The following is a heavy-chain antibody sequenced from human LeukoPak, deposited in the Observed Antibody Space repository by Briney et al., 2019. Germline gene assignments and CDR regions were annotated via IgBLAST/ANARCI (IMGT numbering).Heavy chain of an antibody. V-gene: IGHV3-7*03. CDR1: GFTFSSYW. Sequence: GGSLRLSCAASGFTFSSYWMSWVRQAPGKGLEWMANIKQDGSEKYHVDSVKGRFTISRDNAKNSLYLRMNSLRAEDTAVYYCARGQTTVTNWGQGTLVTVSS. CDR3: ARGQTTVTN. D-gene: IGHD4-17*01. J-gene: IGHJ4*02. CDR2: IKQDGSEK.